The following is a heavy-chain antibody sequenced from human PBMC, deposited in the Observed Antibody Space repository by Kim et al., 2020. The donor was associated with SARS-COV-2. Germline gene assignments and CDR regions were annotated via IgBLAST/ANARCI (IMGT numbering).Heavy chain of an antibody. CDR2: IKSKTDGGTT. V-gene: IGHV3-15*01. D-gene: IGHD3-22*01. CDR3: TTAYYYDSSGYYWDYYYYGMDV. J-gene: IGHJ6*02. CDR1: GFTFSNAW. Sequence: GGSLRLSCAASGFTFSNAWMSWVRQAPGKGLEWVGRIKSKTDGGTTDYAAPVKGRFTISRDDSKNTLYLQMNSLKTEDTAVYYCTTAYYYDSSGYYWDYYYYGMDVWGQGTTVTVSS.